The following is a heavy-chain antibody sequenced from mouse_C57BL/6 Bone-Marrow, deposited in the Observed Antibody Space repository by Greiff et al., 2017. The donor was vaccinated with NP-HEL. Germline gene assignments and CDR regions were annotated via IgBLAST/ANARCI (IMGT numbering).Heavy chain of an antibody. V-gene: IGHV1-59*01. CDR3: ASNDGYLYYFDY. J-gene: IGHJ2*01. D-gene: IGHD2-3*01. Sequence: QVQLQQPGAELVRPGTSVKLSCKASGYTFTSYWMHWVKQRPGQGLEWIGVIDPSDSYTNYNQKFKGKATLTVDTSSSTAYMQLSSLTSEDSAVYYCASNDGYLYYFDYWGQGTTLTVSS. CDR1: GYTFTSYW. CDR2: IDPSDSYT.